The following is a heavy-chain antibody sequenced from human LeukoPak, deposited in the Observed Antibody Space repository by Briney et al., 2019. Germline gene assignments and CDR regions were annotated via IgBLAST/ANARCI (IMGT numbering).Heavy chain of an antibody. J-gene: IGHJ4*02. Sequence: SGTLSLTCAVSGGSFSGYYWSWIRQPPGKGLEWIGEINHSGSTNYNPSLKSRVTISVDTSKNQFSLKLSSVTAADTAVYYCARRPWYSYFDYWGQGTLVTVPS. CDR2: INHSGST. V-gene: IGHV4-34*01. CDR3: ARRPWYSYFDY. CDR1: GGSFSGYY. D-gene: IGHD6-13*01.